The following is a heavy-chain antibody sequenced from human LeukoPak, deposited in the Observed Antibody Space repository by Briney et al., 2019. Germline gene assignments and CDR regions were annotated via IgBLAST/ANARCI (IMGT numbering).Heavy chain of an antibody. Sequence: GGSLRLSCAASGFTFSSYAMHWVRQAPGEGLEWVAVILYDGSNKYYADSVKGRFTISRDNSKNTLYLQMNSLRAEDTAVYYCAKGPLVTEEYYYYYGMDVWGQGTTVTVSS. CDR1: GFTFSSYA. D-gene: IGHD4-11*01. CDR3: AKGPLVTEEYYYYYGMDV. V-gene: IGHV3-30*04. J-gene: IGHJ6*02. CDR2: ILYDGSNK.